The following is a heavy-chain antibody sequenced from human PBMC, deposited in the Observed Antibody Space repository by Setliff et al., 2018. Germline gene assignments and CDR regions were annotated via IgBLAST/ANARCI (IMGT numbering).Heavy chain of an antibody. CDR1: GDSINSYPYY. Sequence: SETLSLTCTVSGDSINSYPYYWGWIRQPPGKGLEWIGNIYYTGITYYNPSLKSRVTISVDTSKNHFSLKLTSVTAADTAVYYCTRGGERYHTDNWGQGLLVTVSS. V-gene: IGHV4-39*07. CDR3: TRGGERYHTDN. J-gene: IGHJ4*02. D-gene: IGHD2-2*01. CDR2: IYYTGIT.